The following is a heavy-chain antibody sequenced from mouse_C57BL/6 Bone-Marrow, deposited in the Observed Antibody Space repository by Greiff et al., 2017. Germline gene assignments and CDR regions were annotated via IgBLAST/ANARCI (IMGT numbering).Heavy chain of an antibody. CDR2: IDPSDSYT. J-gene: IGHJ2*01. D-gene: IGHD1-1*01. V-gene: IGHV1-59*01. CDR3: AREEFITTVVTKVYFDY. CDR1: GYTFTSYW. Sequence: QVQLQQPGAELVRPGTSVKLSCKASGYTFTSYWMHWVKQRPGQGLEWIGVIDPSDSYTNYNQKFKGKATLTVDTSSSTAYMQLSSLTSEDSAVYYCAREEFITTVVTKVYFDYWGQGTTRTVSS.